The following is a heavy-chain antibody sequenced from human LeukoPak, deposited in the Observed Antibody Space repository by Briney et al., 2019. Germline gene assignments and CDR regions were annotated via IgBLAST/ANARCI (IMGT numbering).Heavy chain of an antibody. D-gene: IGHD3-22*01. Sequence: GGSLRLSCAASGFTVSSNYMSWVRQAPGKGLEWVSGINWNGGSTGYVDSVKGRFTISRDNAKNSLSLQMNSLRAEDTALYYCARVYFDSSGYGNYFDYWGQGTLVTVSS. V-gene: IGHV3-20*04. CDR1: GFTVSSNY. CDR2: INWNGGST. J-gene: IGHJ4*02. CDR3: ARVYFDSSGYGNYFDY.